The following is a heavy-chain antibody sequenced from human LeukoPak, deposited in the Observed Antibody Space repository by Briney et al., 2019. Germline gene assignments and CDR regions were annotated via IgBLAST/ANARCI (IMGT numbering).Heavy chain of an antibody. V-gene: IGHV3-74*01. J-gene: IGHJ5*02. CDR3: ARGITGMYYYDP. Sequence: GGSLRLSCTASGFTFSSHWMHWVRQAPGKGLVWVSRINFDGSSTNYADSVKGRFTISRDNAKDTLYLQINSLRAEDTAVYYCARGITGMYYYDPWGQGTLVTVSS. CDR2: INFDGSST. D-gene: IGHD3-10*01. CDR1: GFTFSSHW.